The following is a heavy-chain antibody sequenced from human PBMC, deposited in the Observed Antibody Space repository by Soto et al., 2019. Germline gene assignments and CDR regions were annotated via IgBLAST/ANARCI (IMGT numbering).Heavy chain of an antibody. CDR3: ARSLIRDGYNFFGY. CDR2: IYYSGST. Sequence: QVQLQESGLGLVKPSQTLSLTCTVSGGSISSGGYYWSWIRQHPGKGLEWIGYIYYSGSTYYNPSLKSRVTISVDTSKNQFSLKLSSVTAADTAVYYCARSLIRDGYNFFGYWGQGTLVTVSS. D-gene: IGHD5-12*01. CDR1: GGSISSGGYY. J-gene: IGHJ4*02. V-gene: IGHV4-31*03.